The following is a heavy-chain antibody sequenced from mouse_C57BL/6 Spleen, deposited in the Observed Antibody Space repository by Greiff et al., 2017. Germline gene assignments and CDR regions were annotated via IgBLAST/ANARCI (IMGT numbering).Heavy chain of an antibody. V-gene: IGHV1-50*01. Sequence: VKLQQPGAELVKPGASVKLSCKASGYTFTSYWMQWVKQRPGQGLEWIGEIDPSDSYTNYNQKFKGKATLTVDTSSSTAYMQLSSLTSEDSAVYYCARYYYGSSYGYYAMDYWGQGTSVTVSS. D-gene: IGHD1-1*01. CDR1: GYTFTSYW. CDR2: IDPSDSYT. CDR3: ARYYYGSSYGYYAMDY. J-gene: IGHJ4*01.